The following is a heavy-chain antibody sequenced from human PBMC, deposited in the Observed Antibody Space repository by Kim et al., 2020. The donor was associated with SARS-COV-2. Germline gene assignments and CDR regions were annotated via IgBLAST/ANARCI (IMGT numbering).Heavy chain of an antibody. J-gene: IGHJ4*02. V-gene: IGHV4-34*01. CDR3: ARGRWERHYYGSGSYYTPQTSTDY. Sequence: SETLSLTCAVYGGSFSGYYWSWIRQPPGKGLEWIGEINHSGSTNYNPSLKSRVTISVDTSKNQFSLKLSSVTAADTAVYYCARGRWERHYYGSGSYYTPQTSTDYWGQGTLVTVSS. CDR2: INHSGST. D-gene: IGHD3-10*01. CDR1: GGSFSGYY.